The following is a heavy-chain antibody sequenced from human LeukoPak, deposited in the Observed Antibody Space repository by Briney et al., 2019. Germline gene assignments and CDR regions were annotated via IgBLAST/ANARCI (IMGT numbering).Heavy chain of an antibody. CDR1: GGSITSSSYY. CDR2: IYYSGNT. V-gene: IGHV4-39*01. J-gene: IGHJ2*01. Sequence: PSETLSLTCTVSGGSITSSSYYWGWIRQPSGRGLEWIGSIYYSGNTYYSPSLKSRVTISIDTSKNQFSLELSSVTAADTAVYYCARMSVFWYFDLWGRGTLVTVSS. CDR3: ARMSVFWYFDL.